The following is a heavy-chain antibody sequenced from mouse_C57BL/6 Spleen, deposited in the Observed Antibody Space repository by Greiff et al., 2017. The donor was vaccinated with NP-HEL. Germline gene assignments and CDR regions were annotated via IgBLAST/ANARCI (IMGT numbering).Heavy chain of an antibody. CDR3: ARQAAQPYYFDY. Sequence: QVQLQQPGAELVRPGSSVTLSCKASGYTFTSYWMHWVKQRPIQGLEWIGNIDPSDSETHYNQKFKDKATLTVDKSSSTAYMQLSSLTSEDSAVYYCARQAAQPYYFDYGGQGTTLTVSS. CDR2: IDPSDSET. J-gene: IGHJ2*01. CDR1: GYTFTSYW. V-gene: IGHV1-52*01. D-gene: IGHD3-2*02.